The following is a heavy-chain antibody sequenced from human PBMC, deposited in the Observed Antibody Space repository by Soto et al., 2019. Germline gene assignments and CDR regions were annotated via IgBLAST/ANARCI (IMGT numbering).Heavy chain of an antibody. CDR2: IGSSSNYI. V-gene: IGHV3-21*01. CDR3: ARKGYGDYGGMDV. D-gene: IGHD4-17*01. CDR1: GFTFSSYS. Sequence: ESGGGLVKPGGSLRLSCAASGFTFSSYSMNWVRQAPGTGLEWVSSIGSSSNYIYYADSLKGRLTISRDNAKNSLYLQMNSLRAEDTAVYYCARKGYGDYGGMDVWGQGTTVTVSS. J-gene: IGHJ6*02.